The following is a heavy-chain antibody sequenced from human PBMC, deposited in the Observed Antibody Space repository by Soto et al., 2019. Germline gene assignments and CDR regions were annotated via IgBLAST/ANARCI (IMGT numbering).Heavy chain of an antibody. CDR1: GGSFSGYY. V-gene: IGHV4-34*01. Sequence: QVQLQQWGAGLLKPSETLSLTCAVYGGSFSGYYWSWIRQSPGKGLEWIGEINHSGSTNYNPSLKSRVTISVDTSKNQFSLKLSSVTAADTAVYYYARFRGQVAGSEKCLDYWGQGTLVTVSS. CDR2: INHSGST. CDR3: ARFRGQVAGSEKCLDY. D-gene: IGHD3-10*01. J-gene: IGHJ4*02.